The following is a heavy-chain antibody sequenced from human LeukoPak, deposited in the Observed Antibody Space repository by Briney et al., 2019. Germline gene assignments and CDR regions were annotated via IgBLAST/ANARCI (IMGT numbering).Heavy chain of an antibody. Sequence: GGSLRLSCAASGFTFSSYAMSWVRQAPGKGLEWVSAISGSGGSTYYADSVKGRFTISRDNSKNTLYLQMNSPRAEDTAVYYCAKVQRGYSYGYYFDYWGQGTLVIV. CDR3: AKVQRGYSYGYYFDY. CDR1: GFTFSSYA. V-gene: IGHV3-23*01. J-gene: IGHJ4*02. CDR2: ISGSGGST. D-gene: IGHD5-18*01.